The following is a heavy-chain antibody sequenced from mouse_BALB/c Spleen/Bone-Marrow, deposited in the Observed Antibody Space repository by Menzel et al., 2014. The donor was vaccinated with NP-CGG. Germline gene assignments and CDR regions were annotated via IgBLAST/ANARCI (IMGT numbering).Heavy chain of an antibody. Sequence: EVKLMESGGGLVQPGGSLRLSCASSGFTFSDFYMVWVRQPPGKRLAWIAASRNKALDYTPECSASVKCRFIVSRDTSQRILYKQMNALRDEDTAIDYCAIDTRRAMDYRGQGTSVTVSS. J-gene: IGHJ4*01. CDR1: GFTFSDFY. V-gene: IGHV7-1*02. CDR3: AIDTRRAMDY. CDR2: SRNKALDYTP.